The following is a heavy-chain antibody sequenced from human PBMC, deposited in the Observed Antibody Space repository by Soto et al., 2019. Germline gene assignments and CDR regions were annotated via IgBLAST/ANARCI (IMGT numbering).Heavy chain of an antibody. CDR1: GFTFRSFT. CDR2: ISSNSAYI. Sequence: GSLRLSCAASGFTFRSFTMNWVRQAPGKGLEWVSTISSNSAYIYYTDALRGRFTISRDNAKNSLHLQMNSLRVDDTAVYYCARETLRDAIDIWGQGTMVTVSS. J-gene: IGHJ3*02. V-gene: IGHV3-21*01. CDR3: ARETLRDAIDI.